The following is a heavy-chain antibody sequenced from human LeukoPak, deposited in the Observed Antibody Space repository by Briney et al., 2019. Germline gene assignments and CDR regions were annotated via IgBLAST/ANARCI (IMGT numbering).Heavy chain of an antibody. CDR2: INPNTGDT. Sequence: GASVKVSCKASGYRFTVYCMHWVREAPGQGLEWMGWINPNTGDTKYAQKFLGRVTMTRDTSIDTAYMELSRLRSDDTAVYYCATLYGDYVTSDYWGQGTLVTVSS. V-gene: IGHV1-2*02. D-gene: IGHD4-17*01. J-gene: IGHJ4*02. CDR1: GYRFTVYC. CDR3: ATLYGDYVTSDY.